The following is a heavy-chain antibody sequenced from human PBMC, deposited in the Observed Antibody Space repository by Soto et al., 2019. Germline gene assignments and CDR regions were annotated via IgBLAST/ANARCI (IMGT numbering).Heavy chain of an antibody. CDR2: MAPFSGNR. D-gene: IGHD2-15*01. J-gene: IGHJ3*01. V-gene: IGHV1-8*01. CDR1: GYTFTSFD. CDR3: ARGLCTGGTCYGLPFDL. Sequence: QVQLVQSVAEMKKPGASVKVACKASGYTFTSFDISWLRQATGQGLEWMGWMAPFSGNRGSGQKFQGRISLPRNTSINTAYMELTGLTSDDTAMYYCARGLCTGGTCYGLPFDLWGQGTVVTVSS.